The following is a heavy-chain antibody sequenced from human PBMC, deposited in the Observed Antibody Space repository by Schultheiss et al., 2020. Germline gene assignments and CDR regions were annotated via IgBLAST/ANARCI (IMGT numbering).Heavy chain of an antibody. Sequence: GGSLRLSCAASGFTFDDYAMHWVRQAPGKGLEWVSGISWNSGSIGYADSVKGRFTISRDNAKNSLYLQMNSLRAEDTALYYCAKDMDPYYYGSGSYEDAFDIWGQGTMV. D-gene: IGHD3-10*01. CDR3: AKDMDPYYYGSGSYEDAFDI. V-gene: IGHV3-9*01. J-gene: IGHJ3*02. CDR2: ISWNSGSI. CDR1: GFTFDDYA.